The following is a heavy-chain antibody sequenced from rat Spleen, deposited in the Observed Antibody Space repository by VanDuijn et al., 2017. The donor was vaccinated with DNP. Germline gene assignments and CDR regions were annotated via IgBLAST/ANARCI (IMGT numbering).Heavy chain of an antibody. CDR1: GYSITSNY. V-gene: IGHV3-1*01. D-gene: IGHD1-1*01. Sequence: EVQLQESGPGLVKPSLSLSLTCSVTGYSITSNYWAWIRKFPGNKMEWMGYISYSGSTGFNPSLKSRISITRDTSQNQFFLQLNSVTTEDTATYYCARWDHYIGFAYWGQGTLVTVSS. CDR2: ISYSGST. J-gene: IGHJ3*01. CDR3: ARWDHYIGFAY.